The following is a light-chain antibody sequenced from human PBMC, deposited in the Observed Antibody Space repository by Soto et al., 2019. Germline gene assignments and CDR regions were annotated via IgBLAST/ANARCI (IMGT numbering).Light chain of an antibody. CDR1: QGISTW. CDR3: LQDYNYPRT. Sequence: DIQLTQSPSSVSASVGDRVTLTCRASQGISTWLAWYQQRPGKAPQLLIFAASSLQSGVPSRFSGSGSGTDFTLTISSLQPEDFATYYCLQDYNYPRTFGQGTKVDIK. J-gene: IGKJ1*01. CDR2: AAS. V-gene: IGKV1-12*01.